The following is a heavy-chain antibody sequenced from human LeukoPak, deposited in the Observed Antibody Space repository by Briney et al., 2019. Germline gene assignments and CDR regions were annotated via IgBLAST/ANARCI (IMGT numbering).Heavy chain of an antibody. V-gene: IGHV4-39*02. CDR2: VYYTGST. J-gene: IGHJ5*02. D-gene: IGHD3-10*01. CDR3: ARHSGSGSLSRPFDP. Sequence: PSETLSLTCTVSGDSVTSGGFYWPWLRQPPGKGLEWIATVYYTGSTYYNPSRKSRLPISIDTSKNHFSLKLRSVVAPDTAVYYCARHSGSGSLSRPFDPWGQGTLVTVSS. CDR1: GDSVTSGGFY.